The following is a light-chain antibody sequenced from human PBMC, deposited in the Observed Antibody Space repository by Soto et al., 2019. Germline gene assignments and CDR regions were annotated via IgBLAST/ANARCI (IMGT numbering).Light chain of an antibody. V-gene: IGKV3-20*01. CDR3: LLYVSSPMYT. Sequence: EIVLTQSPGTLSLSPGERATLSCRASQSVDTAFLAWYQQKPGQAPRLLISAASTRATGIPDRFSGSGSGTDFTLTISRLEPEDFAVYYCLLYVSSPMYTFGQGTKLEI. CDR1: QSVDTAF. J-gene: IGKJ2*01. CDR2: AAS.